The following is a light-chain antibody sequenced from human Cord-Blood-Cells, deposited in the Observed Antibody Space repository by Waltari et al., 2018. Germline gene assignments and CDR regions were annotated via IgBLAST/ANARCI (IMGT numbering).Light chain of an antibody. V-gene: IGKV3-15*01. CDR1: QSVSSN. CDR2: CAS. Sequence: IVMTHSPATLSVSPAERATLSCRASQSVSSNLAWYQQKPGQAPRLLIYCASTSATGIPARFSGSGSGTEFTLTISSLQSEDFAVYYCQQYNNWPPYTFGQGTKLEIK. J-gene: IGKJ2*01. CDR3: QQYNNWPPYT.